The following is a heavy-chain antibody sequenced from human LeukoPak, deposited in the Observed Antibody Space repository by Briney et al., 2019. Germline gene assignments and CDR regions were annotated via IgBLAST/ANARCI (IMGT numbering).Heavy chain of an antibody. CDR2: IYHSGST. V-gene: IGHV4-30-2*01. CDR3: ARVVIVGATTVDY. Sequence: SQTLSLTCTVSGGSISSGGYYWSWIRQPPGKGLEWIGYIYHSGSTYYNPSLKSRVTISVDRSKNQFSLKLSSVTAADTAVYYCARVVIVGATTVDYWGQGTLVTVSS. D-gene: IGHD1-26*01. CDR1: GGSISSGGYY. J-gene: IGHJ4*02.